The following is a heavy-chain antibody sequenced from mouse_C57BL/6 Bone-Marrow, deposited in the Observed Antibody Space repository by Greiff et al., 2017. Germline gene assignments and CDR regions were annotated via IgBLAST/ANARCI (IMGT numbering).Heavy chain of an antibody. D-gene: IGHD4-1*01. CDR3: ARTGSLFAY. Sequence: QVQLQQPGAELVKPGASVKLSCKASGYTFTSYWMQWVKQRPGQGLEWIGEIDPSDSYTNYNQKCKGKATLTVDTSSSTAYMQLSSLTSEDSAVYYCARTGSLFAYWGQGTLVTVSA. J-gene: IGHJ3*01. CDR2: IDPSDSYT. CDR1: GYTFTSYW. V-gene: IGHV1-50*01.